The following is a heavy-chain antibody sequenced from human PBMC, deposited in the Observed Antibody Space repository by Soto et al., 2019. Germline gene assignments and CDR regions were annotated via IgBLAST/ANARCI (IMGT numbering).Heavy chain of an antibody. D-gene: IGHD6-6*01. Sequence: EVHLVESGGAGVQPGGSLRLSCAASGFTFDDFTMHWVRQVPGKALEWVSLISWDGTITHYADSVAGRFTISRDNSENSLSLQMNTLRTEDSALYFCKAEYTDSSDTVDQTSYLDYWGQGTLVTVSS. V-gene: IGHV3-43*01. CDR2: ISWDGTIT. CDR1: GFTFDDFT. CDR3: KAEYTDSSDTVDQTSYLDY. J-gene: IGHJ4*02.